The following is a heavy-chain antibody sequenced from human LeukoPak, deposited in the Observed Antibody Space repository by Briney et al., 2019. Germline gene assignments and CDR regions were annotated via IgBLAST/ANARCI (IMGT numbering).Heavy chain of an antibody. D-gene: IGHD3-9*01. CDR3: ARGVVSAWYFDWLSKQYYYYYMDV. Sequence: AASVKVSCKASGYTFTGYYMHWVRQAPGQGLEWMGWMNPNSGNTGYAQKFQGRVTMTRNTSISTAYMELSSLRSEDTAVYYCARGVVSAWYFDWLSKQYYYYYMDVWGKGTTVTISS. CDR1: GYTFTGYY. J-gene: IGHJ6*03. CDR2: MNPNSGNT. V-gene: IGHV1-8*02.